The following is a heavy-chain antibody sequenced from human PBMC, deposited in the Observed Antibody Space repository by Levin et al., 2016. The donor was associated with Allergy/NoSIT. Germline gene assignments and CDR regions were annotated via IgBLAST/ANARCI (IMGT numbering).Heavy chain of an antibody. D-gene: IGHD3-10*01. Sequence: SETLSLTCTVSGGSISTSSYYWGWVRQSPGKGLEWIGSIYYSGSTYYNPSLKSRVTISVDTSKNQFSLKLSSVTAADTAVYYCARQPLYYYGSGSYLRYFDLWGRGTLVTVSS. J-gene: IGHJ2*01. V-gene: IGHV4-39*01. CDR3: ARQPLYYYGSGSYLRYFDL. CDR2: IYYSGST. CDR1: GGSISTSSYY.